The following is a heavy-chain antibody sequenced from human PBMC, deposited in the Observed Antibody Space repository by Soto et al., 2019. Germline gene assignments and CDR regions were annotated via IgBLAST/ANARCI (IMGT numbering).Heavy chain of an antibody. J-gene: IGHJ4*02. CDR3: ASPAQGYCSGGSCSRFDY. D-gene: IGHD2-15*01. V-gene: IGHV4-39*01. CDR2: IYYSGST. CDR1: GGSISSSSYY. Sequence: QLQLQESGPGLVKPSETLSLTCTVSGGSISSSSYYWGWIRQPPGKGLEWIGSIYYSGSTYYNPSLKSRVTISVDTSKNQFSLKLSSVTAADTAVYYCASPAQGYCSGGSCSRFDYWGQGTLVTVSS.